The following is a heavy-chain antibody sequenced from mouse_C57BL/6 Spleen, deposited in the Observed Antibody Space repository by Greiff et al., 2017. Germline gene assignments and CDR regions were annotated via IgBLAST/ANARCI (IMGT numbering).Heavy chain of an antibody. D-gene: IGHD1-1*01. CDR2: IWTGGGT. V-gene: IGHV2-9-1*01. Sequence: VQLQQSGPGLVAPSQSLSITCTVSGFSLTSYAISWVRQPPGKGLEWLGVIWTGGGTNYNSALKSRLSISKDNSKSQVFLKMNSLQTDDTARYYCARSPGYGSLYWYFDVWGTGTTVTVSS. CDR3: ARSPGYGSLYWYFDV. CDR1: GFSLTSYA. J-gene: IGHJ1*03.